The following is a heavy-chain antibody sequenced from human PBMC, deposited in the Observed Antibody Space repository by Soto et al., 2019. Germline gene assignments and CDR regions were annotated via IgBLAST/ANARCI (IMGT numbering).Heavy chain of an antibody. Sequence: ASVKVSCKASGYTFTSYYMHWVRQAPGQGLEWMGIINPSGGSTSYAQKFQGRVTMTRDTSTSTVYMELSSLRPEDTAVYYCARDSGSYYLEHDAFDIWGQGTMVTVSS. D-gene: IGHD1-26*01. J-gene: IGHJ3*02. V-gene: IGHV1-46*01. CDR2: INPSGGST. CDR3: ARDSGSYYLEHDAFDI. CDR1: GYTFTSYY.